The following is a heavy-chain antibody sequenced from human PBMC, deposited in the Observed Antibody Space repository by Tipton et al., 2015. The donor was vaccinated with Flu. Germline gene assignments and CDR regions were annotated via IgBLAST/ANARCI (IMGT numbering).Heavy chain of an antibody. CDR3: ARLRGSVGGTDFDY. CDR1: GYTFSRFG. Sequence: QLVQSGAEVKKPGASVKVSCKASGYTFSRFGIGWVRQAPGQGLEWMGWITTYNGNTNYAQKLQGRVTMTADTSTGTAYMELGSLRSGDTAVYYCARLRGSVGGTDFDYWGQGTLVPVSS. V-gene: IGHV1-18*01. CDR2: ITTYNGNT. D-gene: IGHD1-26*01. J-gene: IGHJ4*02.